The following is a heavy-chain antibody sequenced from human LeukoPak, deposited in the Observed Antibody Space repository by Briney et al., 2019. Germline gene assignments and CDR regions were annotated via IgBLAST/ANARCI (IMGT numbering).Heavy chain of an antibody. J-gene: IGHJ4*02. V-gene: IGHV1-18*01. Sequence: GASVKVSCKASGYTFTSYGISWVRQAPGQGLEWMGWISGYSGNTNYAQKLQGRVTMTTDTSTSTAYMELRSLRSDDTAVYYCARVHNAGSHYVYWGQGTLVTVSS. CDR2: ISGYSGNT. CDR3: ARVHNAGSHYVY. CDR1: GYTFTSYG. D-gene: IGHD3-10*01.